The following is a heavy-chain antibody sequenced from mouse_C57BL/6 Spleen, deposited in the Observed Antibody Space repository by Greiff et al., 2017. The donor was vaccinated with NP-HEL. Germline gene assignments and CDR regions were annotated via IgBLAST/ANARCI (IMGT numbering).Heavy chain of an antibody. Sequence: VQLQQSGAELVRPGASVKLSCTASGFNIKDDYMHWVKQRPEQGLEWIGWIDPENGDTEYASKFQGKATITADTSSNTAYLQLSSLTSEDTAVYYCTTYYYVRFAYWGQGTLVTVSA. CDR3: TTYYYVRFAY. CDR1: GFNIKDDY. D-gene: IGHD1-1*01. J-gene: IGHJ3*01. CDR2: IDPENGDT. V-gene: IGHV14-4*01.